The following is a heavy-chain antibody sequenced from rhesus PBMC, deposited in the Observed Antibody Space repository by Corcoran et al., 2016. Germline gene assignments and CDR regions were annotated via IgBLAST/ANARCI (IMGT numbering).Heavy chain of an antibody. J-gene: IGHJ6*01. CDR3: AKPYGLDS. Sequence: EVQLVESGGGLVQPGGSLRLSCAASGFTFSSYGMGWVRQAPGKGLAWVSYISNGGGSTYYADSVKGRFTISRDNSKNTLSLQMNSLRAEDTAVYYCAKPYGLDSWGQGVVVTVSS. CDR2: ISNGGGST. CDR1: GFTFSSYG. V-gene: IGHV3S5*01.